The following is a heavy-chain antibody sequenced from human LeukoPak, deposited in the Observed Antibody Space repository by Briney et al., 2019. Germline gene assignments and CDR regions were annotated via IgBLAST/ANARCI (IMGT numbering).Heavy chain of an antibody. CDR1: GLTVSNHW. CDR2: IREERGQE. V-gene: IGHV3-7*03. D-gene: IGHD5-18*01. CDR3: ASLDTAKQPLANH. Sequence: PGGSLRLSCVASGLTVSNHWMSWVRQAPGKGLEWVANIREERGQEYYVDSVKGRFTISKSSAKNSLYLQMNTLRVEGTAMYYCASLDTAKQPLANHWGQGTLVTVSS. J-gene: IGHJ5*02.